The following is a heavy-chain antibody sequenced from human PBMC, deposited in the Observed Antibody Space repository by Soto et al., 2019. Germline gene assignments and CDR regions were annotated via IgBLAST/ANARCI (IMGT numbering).Heavy chain of an antibody. Sequence: SGPTLVNPTHTLTLTCTFSGFSLSTSGVGVGWIRQPPGKALEWLALIYWDDDKRYSPSLKSRLTITKDTSKNQVVLTMTNMDPVDTATYYCAHRYCSGGSCYGGLFDYWGQGTLVTVSS. CDR1: GFSLSTSGVG. CDR3: AHRYCSGGSCYGGLFDY. D-gene: IGHD2-15*01. J-gene: IGHJ4*02. V-gene: IGHV2-5*02. CDR2: IYWDDDK.